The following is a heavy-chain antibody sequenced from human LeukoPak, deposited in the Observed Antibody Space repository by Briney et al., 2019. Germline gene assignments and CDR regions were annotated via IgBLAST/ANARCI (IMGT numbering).Heavy chain of an antibody. V-gene: IGHV3-30*18. CDR1: GFTFSSYG. CDR2: ISYDGGNK. CDR3: AKSLFPVAGTSISDY. Sequence: GGSLRLSCAASGFTFSSYGMHWVRQAPGKGLEWVAVISYDGGNKYYADSVKGRFTISRDNSKNTLYLQMNSLRAEDTAVYYCAKSLFPVAGTSISDYWGQGTLVTVSS. J-gene: IGHJ4*02. D-gene: IGHD6-19*01.